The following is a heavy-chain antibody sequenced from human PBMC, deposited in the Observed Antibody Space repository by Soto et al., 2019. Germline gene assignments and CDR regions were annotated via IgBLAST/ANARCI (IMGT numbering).Heavy chain of an antibody. V-gene: IGHV1-46*01. J-gene: IGHJ6*02. CDR2: INPSGGST. CDR3: ARSELSDYYYYYGMDV. Sequence: ASVKVSCKASGYTFTSYYMHWVRQAPGQGLGWMGIINPSGGSTSYAQKFQGRVTMTRDTSTSTVYMELSSLGSEDTAVYYCARSELSDYYYYYGMDVWGQGTTVTVSS. D-gene: IGHD1-26*01. CDR1: GYTFTSYY.